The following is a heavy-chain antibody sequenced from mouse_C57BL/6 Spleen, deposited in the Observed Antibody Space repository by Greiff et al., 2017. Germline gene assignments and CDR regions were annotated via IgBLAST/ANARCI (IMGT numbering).Heavy chain of an antibody. D-gene: IGHD2-3*01. Sequence: EVQLQQSGPVLVKPGASVKMSCKASGYTFTDYYMNWVKQSHGKSLEWIGVINPYNGGTSYNQKFKGKATLTVDKSSSTAYMALNSLTSEDAAVHYCARDGGGDWFAYWGQGTLVTVSA. V-gene: IGHV1-19*01. CDR2: INPYNGGT. CDR3: ARDGGGDWFAY. J-gene: IGHJ3*01. CDR1: GYTFTDYY.